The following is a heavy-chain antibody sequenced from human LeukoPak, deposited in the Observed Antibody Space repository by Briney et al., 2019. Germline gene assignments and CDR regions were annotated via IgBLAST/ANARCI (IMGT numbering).Heavy chain of an antibody. CDR1: GGSFSGYY. D-gene: IGHD3-3*01. CDR3: ARAHSRSGYYNGIDY. CDR2: INHSGST. Sequence: SETLSLTCAVYGGSFSGYYWSWIRQPPGKGLEWIGEINHSGSTNYNPSLKSRVTISVDTSKNQFSLKLSSVTAADTAVYYCARAHSRSGYYNGIDYWGQGTLVTVS. V-gene: IGHV4-34*01. J-gene: IGHJ4*02.